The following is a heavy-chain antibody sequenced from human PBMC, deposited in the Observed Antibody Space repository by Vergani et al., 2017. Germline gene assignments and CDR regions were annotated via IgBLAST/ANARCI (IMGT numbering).Heavy chain of an antibody. CDR1: GGTFSSYA. V-gene: IGHV1-69*18. CDR2: IIPIFGTA. J-gene: IGHJ4*02. Sequence: QVQLEQSGAEVKKPGASVKVSCKASGGTFSSYAISWVRQAPGQGLEWMGRIIPIFGTANYAQKFQGRVTITADESTSTAYMELSSLRSEDTAVYYCARERVEMATIVYFDYWGQGTLVTVSS. D-gene: IGHD5-24*01. CDR3: ARERVEMATIVYFDY.